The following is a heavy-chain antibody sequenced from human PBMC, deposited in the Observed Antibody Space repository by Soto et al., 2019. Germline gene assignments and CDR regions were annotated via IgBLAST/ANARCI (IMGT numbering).Heavy chain of an antibody. CDR3: ARGGATVWYYYYYMDV. D-gene: IGHD2-21*02. V-gene: IGHV4-34*01. J-gene: IGHJ6*03. CDR1: GGSFSVYY. Sequence: SDTLSLTCAVYGGSFSVYYWSWIRQPPGKGLEWIGEINHSGSTNYNPSLKSRVTISVDTSKNQFSLKLSSVTAADTAVYYCARGGATVWYYYYYMDVWGKGTTVTVSS. CDR2: INHSGST.